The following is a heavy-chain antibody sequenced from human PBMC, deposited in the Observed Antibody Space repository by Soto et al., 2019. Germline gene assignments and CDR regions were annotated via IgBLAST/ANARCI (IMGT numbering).Heavy chain of an antibody. Sequence: GSLRLFRAGSGFTFTNAWINLGRPAPGKGLEWVGRIKSKTDGGTTDYAEPVKGRFAISRDDSNNMVYLQMNSLKIEDTAVYYCTTDSYSTIIIVRFDYWGHGTLVTVSS. J-gene: IGHJ4*01. D-gene: IGHD3-22*01. V-gene: IGHV3-15*07. CDR1: GFTFTNAW. CDR3: TTDSYSTIIIVRFDY. CDR2: IKSKTDGGTT.